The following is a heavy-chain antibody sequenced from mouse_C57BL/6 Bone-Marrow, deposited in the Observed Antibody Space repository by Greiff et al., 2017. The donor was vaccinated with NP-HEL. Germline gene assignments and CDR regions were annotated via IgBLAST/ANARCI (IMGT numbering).Heavy chain of an antibody. CDR3: ARNNNYGSSPYWYFDV. CDR1: GFSLTSYA. J-gene: IGHJ1*03. CDR2: IWTGGGT. D-gene: IGHD1-1*01. Sequence: VQLVESGPGLVAPSQSLSITCTVSGFSLTSYAISWVRQPPGKGLEWLGVIWTGGGTNYNSALKSRLSISKDNSKSQVFLKMNSLQTDDTARYYCARNNNYGSSPYWYFDVWGTGTTVTVSS. V-gene: IGHV2-9-1*01.